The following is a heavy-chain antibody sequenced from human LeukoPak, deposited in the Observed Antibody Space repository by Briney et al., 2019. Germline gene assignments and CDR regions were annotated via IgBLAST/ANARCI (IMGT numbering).Heavy chain of an antibody. D-gene: IGHD5-12*01. CDR3: ASGYNGLDF. Sequence: ASETLSLTCTVSGGSIARNTYYWGWIRQPPGKGLEWIGSIYYSGSTYYNPSLKSRVTISVDTSKNQFSLKLSSVTAADTAVYYCASGYNGLDFWGQGTLVTVSS. CDR1: GGSIARNTYY. CDR2: IYYSGST. V-gene: IGHV4-39*01. J-gene: IGHJ4*02.